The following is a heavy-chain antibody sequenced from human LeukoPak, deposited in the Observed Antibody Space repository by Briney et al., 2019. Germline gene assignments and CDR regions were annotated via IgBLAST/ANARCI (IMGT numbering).Heavy chain of an antibody. V-gene: IGHV3-53*01. Sequence: GGSLRLSCAASGFTFRGYFMNWVRRAPGKGLGWVSVIYSGGSTYYADSVKGRFTISRDNSKNTLYLQMNSLRAEDTAVYYCARVSFGSYGFEYYFDYWGQGTLVTVSS. J-gene: IGHJ4*02. CDR3: ARVSFGSYGFEYYFDY. CDR2: IYSGGST. CDR1: GFTFRGYF. D-gene: IGHD5-18*01.